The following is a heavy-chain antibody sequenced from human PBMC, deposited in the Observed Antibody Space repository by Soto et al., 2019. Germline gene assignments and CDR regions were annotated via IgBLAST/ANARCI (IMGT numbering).Heavy chain of an antibody. Sequence: QIQLVQSGAEVKKPGASVKVSCKASGYTFSSYHITWVRQAPGQGLEWMGWISAYNGNTNYAQNLQGRVTMTTDPSTSTAYMELRGLRSDDTAVYYCARDLPPVDYWGQGTLVTVSS. CDR3: ARDLPPVDY. V-gene: IGHV1-18*01. CDR2: ISAYNGNT. CDR1: GYTFSSYH. J-gene: IGHJ4*02.